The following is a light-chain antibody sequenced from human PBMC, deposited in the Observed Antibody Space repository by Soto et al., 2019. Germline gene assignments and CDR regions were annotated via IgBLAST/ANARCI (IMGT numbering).Light chain of an antibody. CDR2: DAS. J-gene: IGKJ1*01. CDR3: QQYKNWPTWT. V-gene: IGKV3-15*01. Sequence: EIVMTQSPATLSVSPGESATISCRASQRISMNLAWYQQKPAQAPRLLIYDASTRATAIPARFSGSGSETEFTLTISSLQSEDSAVYYCQQYKNWPTWTVGQGTKVDIK. CDR1: QRISMN.